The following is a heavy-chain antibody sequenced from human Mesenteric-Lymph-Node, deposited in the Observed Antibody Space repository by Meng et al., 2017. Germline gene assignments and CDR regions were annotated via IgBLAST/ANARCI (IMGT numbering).Heavy chain of an antibody. Sequence: SETLSLTCTVSGGSISSYYWSWIRQPPGKGLEWIGYIYYSGSTNYNASLKSRVTISVDTPKNQFSLKLSSVTAADTAVYYCARLKGGGFVDYWGQGTLVTVSS. CDR3: ARLKGGGFVDY. CDR2: IYYSGST. D-gene: IGHD4-23*01. CDR1: GGSISSYY. J-gene: IGHJ4*02. V-gene: IGHV4-59*01.